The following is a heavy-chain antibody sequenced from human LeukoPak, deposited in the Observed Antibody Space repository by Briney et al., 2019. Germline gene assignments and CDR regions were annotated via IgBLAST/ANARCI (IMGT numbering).Heavy chain of an antibody. Sequence: SETLSLTCTASGGSISNNRYYWGWIRQPPGKGLEWIASIYHSGSTYYNPSLKSRVTLSVDTSKKQFSLKLSSVTAADTAVYYCARQYSNNWYDDRGWFDPWGQGTLVTVSS. CDR3: ARQYSNNWYDDRGWFDP. D-gene: IGHD6-13*01. V-gene: IGHV4-39*01. J-gene: IGHJ5*02. CDR2: IYHSGST. CDR1: GGSISNNRYY.